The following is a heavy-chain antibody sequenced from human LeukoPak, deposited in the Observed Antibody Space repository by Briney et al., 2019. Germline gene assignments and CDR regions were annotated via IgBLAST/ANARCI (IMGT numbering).Heavy chain of an antibody. Sequence: GASVKVSCKASGFTFTSPALQWVRQARGQRLEWIGWIVVGSGNTNYAQKFQERVTITRDMSTSTAYMELSSLRSEDTAVYYCAAHVDTAMVVAAYYFDYWGQGTLVTVSS. CDR1: GFTFTSPA. CDR2: IVVGSGNT. J-gene: IGHJ4*02. V-gene: IGHV1-58*01. CDR3: AAHVDTAMVVAAYYFDY. D-gene: IGHD5-18*01.